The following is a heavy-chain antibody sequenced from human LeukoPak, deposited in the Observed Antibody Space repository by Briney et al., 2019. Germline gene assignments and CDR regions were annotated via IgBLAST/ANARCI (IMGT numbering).Heavy chain of an antibody. CDR3: ARRGSGSYYNDLMDY. CDR2: INHSGST. J-gene: IGHJ4*02. D-gene: IGHD3-10*01. V-gene: IGHV4-34*01. Sequence: SETLSLTCAVYGGSFSGYYWSWIRQPPGKGLEWIWEINHSGSTNYNPSLKSRVTISVDTSKNQFSLKLSSVTAADTAVYYCARRGSGSYYNDLMDYWGQGTLVTVSS. CDR1: GGSFSGYY.